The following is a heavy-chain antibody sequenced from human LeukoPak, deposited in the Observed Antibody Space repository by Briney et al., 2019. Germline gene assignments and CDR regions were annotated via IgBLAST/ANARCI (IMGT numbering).Heavy chain of an antibody. CDR1: GFTFDDYG. D-gene: IGHD3-22*01. CDR2: INWNGGST. CDR3: ARRGDSESSGYDF. Sequence: RSGGSLRLSCAASGFTFDDYGMNWVRQAPGKGLERVSGINWNGGSTGYADSVKDRFTISRDNARNSLYLQMNRLRAEDTALYHCARRGDSESSGYDFWGQGTLVTVSS. V-gene: IGHV3-20*01. J-gene: IGHJ4*02.